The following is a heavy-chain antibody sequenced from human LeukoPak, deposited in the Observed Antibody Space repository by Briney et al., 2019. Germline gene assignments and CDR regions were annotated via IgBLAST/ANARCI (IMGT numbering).Heavy chain of an antibody. CDR3: ASRGITMVRGVIHPFDY. CDR2: IYPGDSDT. CDR1: GYSFTSYW. V-gene: IGHV5-51*01. J-gene: IGHJ4*02. Sequence: GESLKISCKGSGYSFTSYWISWVRQMPGKGLEWMGIIYPGDSDTRYSPSFQGQVTISADKSISTAYLQWSSLKASDTAMYYCASRGITMVRGVIHPFDYWGQGTLVTVSS. D-gene: IGHD3-10*01.